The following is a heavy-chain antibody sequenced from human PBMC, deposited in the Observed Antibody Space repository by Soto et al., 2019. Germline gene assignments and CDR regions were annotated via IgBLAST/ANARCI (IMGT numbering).Heavy chain of an antibody. Sequence: GVALSPSCAPTGFTFISYDMHWVRQATGKGLTWGSAIGTAGDPYYPGSVKGRFTISRENAKNSLYLQMNSLRAGDTAVYYCARGYSGAFDIWGQGTMVTVSS. D-gene: IGHD5-18*01. CDR2: IGTAGDP. J-gene: IGHJ3*02. CDR1: GFTFISYD. CDR3: ARGYSGAFDI. V-gene: IGHV3-13*05.